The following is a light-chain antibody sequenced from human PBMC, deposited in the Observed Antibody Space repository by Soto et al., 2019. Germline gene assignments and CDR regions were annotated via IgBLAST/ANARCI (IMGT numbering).Light chain of an antibody. CDR1: QSVSSNF. CDR2: GAS. CDR3: QQYSRSPNT. V-gene: IGKV3-20*01. Sequence: EIGVTQSPGTLSLSPGERATLSCRTSQSVSSNFLAWYQQKPGQAPRLLIYGASRRATGIPDRFSGSGSGTDFTLTINRLEPEDFAVYYCQQYSRSPNTFGQGTRLEIK. J-gene: IGKJ2*01.